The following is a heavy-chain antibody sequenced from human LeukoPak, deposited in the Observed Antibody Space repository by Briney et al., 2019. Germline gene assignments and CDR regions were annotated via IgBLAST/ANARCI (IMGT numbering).Heavy chain of an antibody. CDR3: ARLQLGLKSIVAAFDY. V-gene: IGHV5-51*01. CDR2: IYPGDSDT. CDR1: GYSFTSYW. Sequence: PGESLKISCKGSGYSFTSYWIGWVRQMPGKGLEWMGIIYPGDSDTRYSPSFQGQVTISADKSISTAYLQWSSLKASDTAMYYCARLQLGLKSIVAAFDYWGQGTLVTVSS. D-gene: IGHD2-21*01. J-gene: IGHJ4*02.